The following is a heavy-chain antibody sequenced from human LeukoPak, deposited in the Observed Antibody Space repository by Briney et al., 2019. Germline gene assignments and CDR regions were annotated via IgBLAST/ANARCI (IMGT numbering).Heavy chain of an antibody. V-gene: IGHV3-21*01. CDR1: GFTFSSYS. CDR3: ARITGYSYGLDY. Sequence: MTGGSLRLSCAASGFTFSSYSMNWVRQAPGKGLEWVSSISSSSSYIYYADSVKGRFTISRDNAKNSLYLQMNSLRAEDPAVYYCARITGYSYGLDYWGQGTLVTVSS. D-gene: IGHD5-18*01. J-gene: IGHJ4*02. CDR2: ISSSSSYI.